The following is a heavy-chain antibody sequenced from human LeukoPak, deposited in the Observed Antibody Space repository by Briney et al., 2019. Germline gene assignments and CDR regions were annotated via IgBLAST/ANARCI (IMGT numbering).Heavy chain of an antibody. CDR3: ARGEDGYIIDY. D-gene: IGHD5-24*01. CDR2: IIPICGIA. Sequence: SVKVSCKASGGTFSSYAISWVRQAPGQGLEWMGRIIPICGIANYAQKFQGRVTITADKSTSTAYMELSSLRSEDTAVYYCARGEDGYIIDYWGQGTLVTVSS. V-gene: IGHV1-69*04. J-gene: IGHJ4*02. CDR1: GGTFSSYA.